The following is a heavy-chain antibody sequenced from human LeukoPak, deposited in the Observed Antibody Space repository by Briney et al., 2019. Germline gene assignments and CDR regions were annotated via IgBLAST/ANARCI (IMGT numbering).Heavy chain of an antibody. CDR3: AKASSVVTSADY. CDR1: GFTFSSYG. D-gene: IGHD4-23*01. V-gene: IGHV3-30*18. Sequence: PGGSLRLSCAASGFTFSSYGMHWVRQAPGKGLEWVAVISYDGSNKYYADSVKGRFTISRDNSKNTLYLQMNSLRAEDTAVYYCAKASSVVTSADYWGQGTLVTVSS. CDR2: ISYDGSNK. J-gene: IGHJ4*02.